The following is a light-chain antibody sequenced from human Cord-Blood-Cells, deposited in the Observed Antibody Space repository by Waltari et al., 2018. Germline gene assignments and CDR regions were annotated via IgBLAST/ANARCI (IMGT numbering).Light chain of an antibody. V-gene: IGLV2-14*01. CDR2: DVS. CDR3: SSYTSSSSHVV. Sequence: QSALTQPASVSGSPGQSITISCTGTSSDVGGYNYVSWYQQHPGKAPKLTLYDVSNRPSGVSNRFSGSKSGNTASLTISGLQAEDEADYYCSSYTSSSSHVVFGGGTKLTVL. CDR1: SSDVGGYNY. J-gene: IGLJ2*01.